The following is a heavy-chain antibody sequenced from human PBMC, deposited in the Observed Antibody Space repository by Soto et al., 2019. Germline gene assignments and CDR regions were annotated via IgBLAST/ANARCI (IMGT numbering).Heavy chain of an antibody. CDR2: IYYSGST. CDR3: ARAGPHSRMGYYYYYGMDV. V-gene: IGHV4-31*03. D-gene: IGHD1-26*01. CDR1: GGSIRSGGYY. J-gene: IGHJ6*02. Sequence: QVQLQESGPGLVKPSQTLSLTCTVSGGSIRSGGYYWSWIRQHPGKGLEWIGYIYYSGSTYYNPSLNSRVTISVDTSKNQFSLKLSSVTAADTAVYYCARAGPHSRMGYYYYYGMDVWGQGTTVTVSS.